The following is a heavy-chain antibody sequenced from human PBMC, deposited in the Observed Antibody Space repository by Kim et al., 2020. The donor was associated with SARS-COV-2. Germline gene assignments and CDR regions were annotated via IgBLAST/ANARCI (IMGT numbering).Heavy chain of an antibody. J-gene: IGHJ3*02. Sequence: ASVKVSCKASGYTFTSYYMHWVRQAPGQGLEWMGIINPSGGSTSYAQKFQGRVTMTRDTSTSTVYMELSSLRSEDTAVYYCARDLSYSSGWVSGDDAFDIWGQGTMVTVSS. D-gene: IGHD6-19*01. V-gene: IGHV1-46*01. CDR1: GYTFTSYY. CDR3: ARDLSYSSGWVSGDDAFDI. CDR2: INPSGGST.